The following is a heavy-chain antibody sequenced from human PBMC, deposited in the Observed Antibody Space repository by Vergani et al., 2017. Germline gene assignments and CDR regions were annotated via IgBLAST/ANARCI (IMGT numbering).Heavy chain of an antibody. D-gene: IGHD6-19*01. CDR2: IYYSGRT. CDR3: ASHSXVEWLVKLGWIDP. CDR1: GASIRSSNYY. J-gene: IGHJ5*02. Sequence: QLQLQESGPGLVKPSATLALTCSVSGASIRSSNYYWGWIRQPPGKGLEWIASIYYSGRTYYNPSLKSLVTISVDTSKNQFSLKLSSVTAADTAVYFCASHSXVEWLVKLGWIDPWGQGILVTVSS. V-gene: IGHV4-39*01.